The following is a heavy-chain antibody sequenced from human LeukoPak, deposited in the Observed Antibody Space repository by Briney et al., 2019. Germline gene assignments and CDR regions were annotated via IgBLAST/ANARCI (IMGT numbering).Heavy chain of an antibody. J-gene: IGHJ4*02. D-gene: IGHD2-2*01. CDR1: GGTFSSYD. CDR3: AGGRTDIVVVPATLPNYYFDY. V-gene: IGHV1-69*06. CDR2: IMPMFGKA. Sequence: SVKVSCKASGGTFSSYDISWVRQAPGQGLEWMGGIMPMFGKANYAQKFQGRVTTTADKATSTAYMELSSLRSEDTAVYYCAGGRTDIVVVPATLPNYYFDYWGQGTLVTVSS.